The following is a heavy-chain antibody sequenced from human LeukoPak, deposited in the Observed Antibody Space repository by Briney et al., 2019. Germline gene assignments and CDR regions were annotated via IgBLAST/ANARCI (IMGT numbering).Heavy chain of an antibody. CDR3: AKDRGRWGSSGYYLDY. CDR2: IRYDGSNK. J-gene: IGHJ4*02. Sequence: PGGSLRLSCAASGFTFSSYGMHWVRQAPGKGLEWVAFIRYDGSNKYYADSVKGRFTISRDNSKNTLYLQMNSLRAEDTAVYYCAKDRGRWGSSGYYLDYWGQGTLVTVSS. D-gene: IGHD3-22*01. CDR1: GFTFSSYG. V-gene: IGHV3-30*02.